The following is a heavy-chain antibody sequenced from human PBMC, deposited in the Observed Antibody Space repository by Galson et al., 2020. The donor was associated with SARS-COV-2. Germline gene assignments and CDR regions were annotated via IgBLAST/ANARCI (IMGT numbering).Heavy chain of an antibody. CDR2: IYYSGST. V-gene: IGHV4-59*08. CDR3: ARRSHYDFWSGYYGMDV. CDR1: GGSISSYY. J-gene: IGHJ6*02. D-gene: IGHD3-3*01. Sequence: ETLSLTCTVSGGSISSYYWTWIRQSPGKGLEWIGYIYYSGSTNYNPSLKSRVTISADTSKNQFFLKLSSVTAADTAVYYCARRSHYDFWSGYYGMDVWGQWTTVTVSS.